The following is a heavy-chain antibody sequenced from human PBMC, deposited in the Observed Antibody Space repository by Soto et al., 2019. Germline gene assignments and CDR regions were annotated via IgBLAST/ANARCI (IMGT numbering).Heavy chain of an antibody. CDR3: AIPLVDIVVVPAAGFDY. Sequence: QVQLVESGGGVVQPGRSLRLSCAASGFTFSSYAMHWVRQAPGKGLEWVAVISYDGSNKYYADSVKGRFTISRYNSKSALYLQINCLRAEDTAVYYYAIPLVDIVVVPAAGFDYLGQGPLVTASS. CDR2: ISYDGSNK. CDR1: GFTFSSYA. J-gene: IGHJ4*02. V-gene: IGHV3-30-3*01. D-gene: IGHD2-2*01.